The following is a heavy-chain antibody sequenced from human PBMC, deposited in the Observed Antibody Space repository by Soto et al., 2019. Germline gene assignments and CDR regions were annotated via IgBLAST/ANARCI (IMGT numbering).Heavy chain of an antibody. J-gene: IGHJ5*02. D-gene: IGHD6-13*01. CDR3: ARGVEQQGHDWFDP. CDR2: ISSSSSYI. CDR1: GFTFSSYS. V-gene: IGHV3-21*01. Sequence: EVQLVESGGGLVKPGGSLRLSCAASGFTFSSYSMNWVRQAPGKGLEWVSSISSSSSYINYADSVKGRFTISRDNAKNPLYLQMDGLSAEDTAVYYCARGVEQQGHDWFDPGGQGTLVTVSS.